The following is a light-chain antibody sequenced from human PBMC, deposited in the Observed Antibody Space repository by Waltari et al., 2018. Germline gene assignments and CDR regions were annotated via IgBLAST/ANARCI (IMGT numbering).Light chain of an antibody. CDR1: SGDVGGYNY. Sequence: QSALTQPASVSGSPGQSITISCTGTSGDVGGYNYVSWYQQHRGKAPKLMIYDVSNRPSGVSNRFSGSKSGNTASLTISGLQAEDEADYYCSSYTSSSTLVFGGGTKLTVL. J-gene: IGLJ3*02. V-gene: IGLV2-14*01. CDR3: SSYTSSSTLV. CDR2: DVS.